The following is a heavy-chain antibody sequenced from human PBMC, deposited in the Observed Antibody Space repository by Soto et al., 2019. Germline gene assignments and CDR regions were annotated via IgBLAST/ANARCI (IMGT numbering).Heavy chain of an antibody. CDR1: SITIKSGTLY. Sequence: AATLSLSCAVSSITIKSGTLYWVRFRQHTGKGLEWIASIYYSGRTHYNPSLESRVTISVDTSKNQFSLRLSSVTAADTSVYYCARDYCGFRSSWSPLWGQGTMVT. V-gene: IGHV4-39*02. J-gene: IGHJ3*01. D-gene: IGHD6-13*01. CDR2: IYYSGRT. CDR3: ARDYCGFRSSWSPL.